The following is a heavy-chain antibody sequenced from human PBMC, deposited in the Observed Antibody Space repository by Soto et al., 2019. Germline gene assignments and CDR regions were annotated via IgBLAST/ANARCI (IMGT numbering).Heavy chain of an antibody. CDR1: GFTFSSYA. J-gene: IGHJ4*02. Sequence: GGSLRLSCAASGFTFSSYAMHWVRQAPGKGLEWVAVISYDGSNKYYADSVKGRFTISRDNSKNTLYLQMNSLRAEDTAVYYCARGLKMGGQLVPFGYWGQGNLVTVSS. V-gene: IGHV3-30*14. D-gene: IGHD6-6*01. CDR2: ISYDGSNK. CDR3: ARGLKMGGQLVPFGY.